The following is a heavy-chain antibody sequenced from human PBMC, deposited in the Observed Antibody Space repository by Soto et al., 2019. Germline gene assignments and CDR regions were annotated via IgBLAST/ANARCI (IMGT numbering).Heavy chain of an antibody. V-gene: IGHV1-69*13. J-gene: IGHJ6*02. CDR3: AKVRYSSPMGYYYGMDV. CDR1: RVAFSKFI. D-gene: IGHD6-19*01. Sequence: SVKVSCKASRVAFSKFIVTWVRQAPGLGLEWVGGIIPIFGTANYAQKFQGRVTITADESTSTSYMEVNNLRPEDTAVYYCAKVRYSSPMGYYYGMDVWGQGTTVTVSS. CDR2: IIPIFGTA.